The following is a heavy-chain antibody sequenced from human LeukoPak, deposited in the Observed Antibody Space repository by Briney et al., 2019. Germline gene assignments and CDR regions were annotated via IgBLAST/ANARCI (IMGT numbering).Heavy chain of an antibody. D-gene: IGHD5-24*01. CDR2: INHSGST. J-gene: IGHJ4*02. V-gene: IGHV4-34*01. CDR1: GGSLSDYY. Sequence: PSETLSLTCAVYGGSLSDYYWSWVRQPPGKGLEWFGEINHSGSTSYNPSLKSRVTISVDTSKNQFSLKLSSVTAADTAVYYCARDGDGYNWVDYWGQGTLVTVSS. CDR3: ARDGDGYNWVDY.